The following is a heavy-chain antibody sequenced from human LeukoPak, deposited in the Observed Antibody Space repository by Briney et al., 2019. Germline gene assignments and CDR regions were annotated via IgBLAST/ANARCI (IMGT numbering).Heavy chain of an antibody. J-gene: IGHJ4*02. CDR3: ARDLDGSGSHYPPSLDY. V-gene: IGHV3-21*01. D-gene: IGHD3-10*01. CDR2: ISSSSSYI. CDR1: GFTFSSYS. Sequence: PGGSLRLSCAASGFTFSSYSMNWVRQAPGKGLEWVSSISSSSSYIYYADSVKGRFTISRDDAKNSLYLQMNSLRAEDTAVYYCARDLDGSGSHYPPSLDYWGQGTLVTVPS.